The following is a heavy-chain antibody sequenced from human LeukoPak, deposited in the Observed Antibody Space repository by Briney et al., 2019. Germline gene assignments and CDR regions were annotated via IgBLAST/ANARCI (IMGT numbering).Heavy chain of an antibody. J-gene: IGHJ4*02. CDR3: ARVDYGDDPPFDF. CDR2: INHSGST. CDR1: GGSFSAYY. D-gene: IGHD4-17*01. V-gene: IGHV4-34*01. Sequence: SETLSLTCAVYGGSFSAYYWSWIRQPPGKGLEWHGEINHSGSTNYNPSLKSRVTISVDTSKSQFSLKLSSVTAADTAVYYCARVDYGDDPPFDFWGQGTLITVSS.